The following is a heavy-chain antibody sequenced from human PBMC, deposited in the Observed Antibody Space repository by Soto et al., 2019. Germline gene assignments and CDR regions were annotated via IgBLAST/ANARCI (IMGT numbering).Heavy chain of an antibody. Sequence: QVQLQESGPGLVKPSGTLSLTCAVSGGSISSSNWWSWVRQPPGKGLEWSGEIYHSGSTNYNPSLKRRVTRSVDKSRNQFYLKLSSVTAADTAVYYCARAAMFRGVNYAFDIWGQGTMVTVSS. CDR1: GGSISSSNW. CDR2: IYHSGST. CDR3: ARAAMFRGVNYAFDI. V-gene: IGHV4-4*02. J-gene: IGHJ3*02. D-gene: IGHD3-10*01.